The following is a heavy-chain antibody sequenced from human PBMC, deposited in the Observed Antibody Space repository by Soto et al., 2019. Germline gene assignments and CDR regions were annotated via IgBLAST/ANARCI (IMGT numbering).Heavy chain of an antibody. CDR2: IYYSGST. J-gene: IGHJ2*01. D-gene: IGHD2-21*02. CDR1: GGSISSGDYY. CDR3: ASGAHIVVVTAVYWYFDL. Sequence: QVQLQESGPGLVKPSQTLSLTCTVSGGSISSGDYYWSWIRQPPGKGLEWIGYIYYSGSTYYNPSLKSRVTISVDTSKNQFSLKLSSVTAADTAVYYCASGAHIVVVTAVYWYFDLLGRGTLVTVSS. V-gene: IGHV4-30-4*01.